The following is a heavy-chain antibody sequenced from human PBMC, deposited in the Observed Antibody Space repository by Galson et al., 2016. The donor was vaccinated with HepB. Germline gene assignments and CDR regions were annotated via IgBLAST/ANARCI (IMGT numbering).Heavy chain of an antibody. V-gene: IGHV7-4-1*02. CDR1: GYTFTHFA. CDR2: IHTNTGNP. Sequence: SVKVSCKASGYTFTHFAMNWVRQAPGQRPEWLGWIHTNTGNPTYAPGLTGRFVFSLDTSVNTAYLQITSLKSEDTAVYYCAKAVDGSNSFYFDSWGQGTLVTVSS. CDR3: AKAVDGSNSFYFDS. D-gene: IGHD3-22*01. J-gene: IGHJ4*02.